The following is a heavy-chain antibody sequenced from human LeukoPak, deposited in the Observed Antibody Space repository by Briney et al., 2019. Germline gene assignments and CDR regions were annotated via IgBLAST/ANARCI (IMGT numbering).Heavy chain of an antibody. Sequence: GGSLRLSCSASGFTFSPYGMHWVRPAPANRLDWPSVISGSGGSTYYADSVKGRFTISRDNAKNSLYLQMNSLRAEDTAEYYCATDLSPTTRAFDIWGQGTMVTVS. CDR1: GFTFSPYG. D-gene: IGHD5-12*01. V-gene: IGHV3-21*01. CDR2: ISGSGGST. J-gene: IGHJ3*02. CDR3: ATDLSPTTRAFDI.